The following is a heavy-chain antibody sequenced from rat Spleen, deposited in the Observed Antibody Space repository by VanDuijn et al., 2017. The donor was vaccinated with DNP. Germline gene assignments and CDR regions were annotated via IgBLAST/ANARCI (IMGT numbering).Heavy chain of an antibody. Sequence: EVQLVESGGGLVQPGRSLKLSCAASGFTFTDYNMAWVRQAPKKGLEWVATISHGGSATYYRDSVKGRFSISRDNAKSTLYLQMDSLRSDDTATYYCARHGYNNYYFDYWGQGVMVTVSS. V-gene: IGHV5-7*01. CDR2: ISHGGSAT. CDR3: ARHGYNNYYFDY. D-gene: IGHD1-10*01. J-gene: IGHJ2*01. CDR1: GFTFTDYN.